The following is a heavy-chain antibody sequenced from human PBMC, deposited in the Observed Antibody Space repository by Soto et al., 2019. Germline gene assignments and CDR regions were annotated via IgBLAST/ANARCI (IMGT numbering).Heavy chain of an antibody. V-gene: IGHV1-18*01. J-gene: IGHJ6*03. CDR2: ISAYNGNT. D-gene: IGHD2-2*01. CDR1: GYTFTSYG. Sequence: ASVKVSCKASGYTFTSYGISWVRQAPGQGLEWMGWISAYNGNTNYAQKLQGRVTMTTDTSTSTAYMELRSLRSDDTAVYYCARVKYVVVPAAIAPGYYYYMDVWGKGTTVTVSS. CDR3: ARVKYVVVPAAIAPGYYYYMDV.